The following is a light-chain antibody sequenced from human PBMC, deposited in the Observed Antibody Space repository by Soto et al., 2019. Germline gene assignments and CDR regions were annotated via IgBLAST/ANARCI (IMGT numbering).Light chain of an antibody. CDR3: QQRSNWPPYT. CDR2: DAS. V-gene: IGKV3-11*01. Sequence: EIVLTQSPATLSLSPGERATLSCRASQSVSSYLAWYQQNPGQAPRLLIYDASTRATGIPARFSGSGSGTDFTLTISSLEPEDFAVYYCQQRSNWPPYTFGQGTKLDIK. J-gene: IGKJ2*01. CDR1: QSVSSY.